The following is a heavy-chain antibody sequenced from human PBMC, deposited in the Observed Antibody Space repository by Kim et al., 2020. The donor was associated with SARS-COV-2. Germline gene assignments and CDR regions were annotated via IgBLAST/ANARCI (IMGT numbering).Heavy chain of an antibody. Sequence: NPSLKSRVTISVDMSKNQFSLKLSSVTAADTAVYYCARVAYCGGDCAFDYWGQGTLVTVSS. D-gene: IGHD2-21*02. CDR3: ARVAYCGGDCAFDY. J-gene: IGHJ4*02. V-gene: IGHV4-31*02.